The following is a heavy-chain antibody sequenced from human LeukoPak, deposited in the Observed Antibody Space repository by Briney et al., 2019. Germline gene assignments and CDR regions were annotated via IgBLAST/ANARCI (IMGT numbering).Heavy chain of an antibody. CDR3: ARDSYGLGSNYFDP. V-gene: IGHV4-30-2*01. J-gene: IGHJ5*02. D-gene: IGHD3-10*01. CDR1: GFTFSSYT. CDR2: IYHIVNT. Sequence: LRLSCAASGFTFSSYTMNWVRQAPGKGLEWIGYIYHIVNTFYNPSLQSRVTISVDRAKNQVSLRLTSVTAADTAVYYCARDSYGLGSNYFDPWGQGTQVTVSS.